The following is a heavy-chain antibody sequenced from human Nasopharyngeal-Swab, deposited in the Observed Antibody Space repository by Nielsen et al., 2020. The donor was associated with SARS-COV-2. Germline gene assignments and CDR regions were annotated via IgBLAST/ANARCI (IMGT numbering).Heavy chain of an antibody. J-gene: IGHJ4*02. CDR3: AKLAAGRLGGFDY. CDR2: ISYDGSNK. V-gene: IGHV3-30*18. CDR1: GFTFSSYG. D-gene: IGHD6-19*01. Sequence: WGSLRLSCAASGFTFSSYGMHWVRQAPGKGLEWVAVISYDGSNKYYADSVKGRFTISRDNSKNTLYLQMNSLRAEDTAVYYCAKLAAGRLGGFDYWGQGTLVTISS.